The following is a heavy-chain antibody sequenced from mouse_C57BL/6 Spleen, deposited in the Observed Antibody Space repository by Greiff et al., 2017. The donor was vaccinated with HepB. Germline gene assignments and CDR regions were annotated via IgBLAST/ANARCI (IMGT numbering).Heavy chain of an antibody. CDR2: IDPETGGT. D-gene: IGHD1-1*01. CDR3: TRHYGSSHWYFDV. Sequence: QVHVKQSGAELVRPGASVTLSCKASGYTFTDYEMHWVKQTPVHGLEWIGAIDPETGGTAYNQKFKGKAILTADKSSSTAYMELRSLTSEDSAVYYCTRHYGSSHWYFDVWGTGTTVTVSS. V-gene: IGHV1-15*01. J-gene: IGHJ1*03. CDR1: GYTFTDYE.